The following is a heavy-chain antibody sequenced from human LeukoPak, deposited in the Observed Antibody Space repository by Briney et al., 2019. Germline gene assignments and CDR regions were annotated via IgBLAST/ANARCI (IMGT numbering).Heavy chain of an antibody. Sequence: SETLSLTCTVSGGSISSSSYYWGWLRPPPGKGLEWIGSIYYSGSTYYNPSLKSRVTISVDTSKNQFSLKLSSVTAADTAVYYCARWEQLVGFDPWGQGTLVTVSS. V-gene: IGHV4-39*07. CDR1: GGSISSSSYY. CDR3: ARWEQLVGFDP. J-gene: IGHJ5*02. CDR2: IYYSGST. D-gene: IGHD6-6*01.